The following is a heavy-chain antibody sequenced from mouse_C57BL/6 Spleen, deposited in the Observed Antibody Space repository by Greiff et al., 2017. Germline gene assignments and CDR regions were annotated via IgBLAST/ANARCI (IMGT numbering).Heavy chain of an antibody. CDR1: GYTFTSYW. D-gene: IGHD1-1*01. CDR2: IDPSDSET. CDR3: ARDYYGSSPWLAY. J-gene: IGHJ3*01. V-gene: IGHV1-52*01. Sequence: QVQLQQPGAELVRPGSSVKLSCKASGYTFTSYWMHWVKQRPIQGLEWIGNIDPSDSETHYNQKFKVKATLTVEKSSSTAYMQLSSLTSEDSAVYYCARDYYGSSPWLAYWGQGTLVTVSA.